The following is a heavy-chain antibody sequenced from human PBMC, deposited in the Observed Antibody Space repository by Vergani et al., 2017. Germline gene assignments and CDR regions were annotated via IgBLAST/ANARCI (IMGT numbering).Heavy chain of an antibody. CDR3: ARSSSGGQLGHNYYYYYYMDV. J-gene: IGHJ6*03. CDR2: IIPIFGTA. D-gene: IGHD6-6*01. Sequence: QVQLVQSGAEVKKPGSSVKVSCKSSGGTFSNHVLAWVRQAPGQGLEWMGGIIPIFGTANYAQKFQGRVTITADESTSTAYMELSSLRSEDTAVYYCARSSSGGQLGHNYYYYYYMDVWGKGTTVTVSS. CDR1: GGTFSNHV. V-gene: IGHV1-69*01.